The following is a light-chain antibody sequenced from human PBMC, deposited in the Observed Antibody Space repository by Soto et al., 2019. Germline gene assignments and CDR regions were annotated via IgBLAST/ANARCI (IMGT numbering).Light chain of an antibody. CDR3: SSYTSSSTHYV. CDR1: SSDVGGYNY. CDR2: DVS. V-gene: IGLV2-14*01. Sequence: QSALTQPASVSGSPGQSITISCTGTSSDVGGYNYVSWYQQHPGKAPKLMIYDVSNRPSGVSNRFSGSKSGNTASLTISGFQAEDEADYYCSSYTSSSTHYVFGTGTKVTVL. J-gene: IGLJ1*01.